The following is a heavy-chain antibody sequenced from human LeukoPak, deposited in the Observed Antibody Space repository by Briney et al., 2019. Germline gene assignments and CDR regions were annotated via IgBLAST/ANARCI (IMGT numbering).Heavy chain of an antibody. CDR2: MNPNSGNT. CDR3: ARTIAAAGTDFDY. Sequence: ASVKVSCKASGYTFTSYDINWVRQATGQWPEWMGWMNPNSGNTGYAQKFQGRVTMTRNTSISTAYMELSSLRSEDTAVYYCARTIAAAGTDFDYWGQGTLVTVSS. D-gene: IGHD6-13*01. J-gene: IGHJ4*02. V-gene: IGHV1-8*01. CDR1: GYTFTSYD.